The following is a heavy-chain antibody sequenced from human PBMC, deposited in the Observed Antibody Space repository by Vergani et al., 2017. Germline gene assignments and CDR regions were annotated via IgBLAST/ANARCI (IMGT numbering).Heavy chain of an antibody. CDR1: GGSISSSSYY. V-gene: IGHV4-39*07. Sequence: QLQLQESGPGLVKPSETLSLTCTVSGGSISSSSYYWGWIRQPPGKGLEWIGSIYYSGSTNYNPSLKSRVTISVDTSKNQFSLKLSSVTAADTAVYYCATYHCSGGSCYLNDAFDIWGQGTMVTVSS. D-gene: IGHD2-15*01. J-gene: IGHJ3*02. CDR3: ATYHCSGGSCYLNDAFDI. CDR2: IYYSGST.